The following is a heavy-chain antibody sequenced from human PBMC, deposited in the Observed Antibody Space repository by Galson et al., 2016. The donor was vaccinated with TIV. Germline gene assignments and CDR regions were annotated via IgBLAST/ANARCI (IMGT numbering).Heavy chain of an antibody. CDR2: VNHGGST. J-gene: IGHJ6*02. Sequence: ETLSLTCAVYGGSFSAYYWSWIRQPPGKGLEWIGEVNHGGSTNYNSSLMSRVTISVDTSKNKISLKVSSVTAADTATYYSAISYYDTLTGPVDDDSGMDDWGQGTTVIVS. CDR3: AISYYDTLTGPVDDDSGMDD. V-gene: IGHV4-34*01. CDR1: GGSFSAYY. D-gene: IGHD3-9*01.